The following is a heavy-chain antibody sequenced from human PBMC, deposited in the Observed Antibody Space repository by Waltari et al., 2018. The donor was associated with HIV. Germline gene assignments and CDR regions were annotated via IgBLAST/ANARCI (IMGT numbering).Heavy chain of an antibody. CDR3: AGGDGYADH. V-gene: IGHV4-59*01. J-gene: IGHJ4*02. CDR2: GYYSGTT. CDR1: GGAISSYH. D-gene: IGHD5-12*01. Sequence: QVHLQESGPGLVKPSETLSLTCNVSGGAISSYHWTWIRQPPGKGLQWIGFGYYSGTTSYNPSLKSRVTISVDTSKNQLSLRLTSVTAADTAFYFCAGGDGYADHWGQGTLVTVS.